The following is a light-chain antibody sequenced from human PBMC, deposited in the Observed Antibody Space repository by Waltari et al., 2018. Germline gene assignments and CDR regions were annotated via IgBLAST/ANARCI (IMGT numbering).Light chain of an antibody. J-gene: IGKJ4*01. V-gene: IGKV1D-13*01. CDR1: QGISSA. Sequence: AIQLTPSPSSLSASVGDRVPITCRASQGISSALAWYQQKPGKVPKLLIYDASSLESGVPSRFSGSGSGTDFTLTISSLQPEDFATYYCQQFNNYPLTFGGGTKVEIK. CDR2: DAS. CDR3: QQFNNYPLT.